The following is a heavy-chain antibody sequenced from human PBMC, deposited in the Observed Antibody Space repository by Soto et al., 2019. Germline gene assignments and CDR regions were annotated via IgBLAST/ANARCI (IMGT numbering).Heavy chain of an antibody. CDR3: AVATGTPDYYYIDF. J-gene: IGHJ6*03. CDR1: GYTFTSYG. D-gene: IGHD1-1*01. CDR2: ISAYNGNT. Sequence: ASVKVSCKASGYTFTSYGISWVRQAPGQGLEWMGWISAYNGNTNYAQKLQGRVTMTTDTSTSTAYMELRSLRSDDTAVYYCAVATGTPDYYYIDFWGKGTTVTVSS. V-gene: IGHV1-18*01.